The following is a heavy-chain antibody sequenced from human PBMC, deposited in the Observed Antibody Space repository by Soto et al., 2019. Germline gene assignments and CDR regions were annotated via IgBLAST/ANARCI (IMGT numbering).Heavy chain of an antibody. CDR3: ARGAGCTNGVCHPDRGISDPFDY. V-gene: IGHV1-69*13. D-gene: IGHD2-8*01. CDR2: IIPIFGTA. CDR1: GGTFSSYA. J-gene: IGHJ4*02. Sequence: SVKVSCKASGGTFSSYAISWVRQAPGQGLEWMGGIIPIFGTANYAQKFQGRVTITADESTSTAYMELGSLRSEDTAVYYCARGAGCTNGVCHPDRGISDPFDYWGQGTLVTVSS.